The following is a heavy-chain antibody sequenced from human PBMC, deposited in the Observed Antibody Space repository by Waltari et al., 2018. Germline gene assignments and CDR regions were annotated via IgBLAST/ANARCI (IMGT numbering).Heavy chain of an antibody. CDR3: ARAIAAYLDY. CDR1: GGSFSGYY. CDR2: INHSGST. D-gene: IGHD6-6*01. J-gene: IGHJ4*02. Sequence: QVQLQQWGAGLLKPSETLSLTCAVYGGSFSGYYWSWIRQPPGKGLEWIGEINHSGSTNYNPSLKSRVTISVDTSKNQFSLKLSSVTAADTAVYYCARAIAAYLDYWGQGTLVTVSS. V-gene: IGHV4-34*01.